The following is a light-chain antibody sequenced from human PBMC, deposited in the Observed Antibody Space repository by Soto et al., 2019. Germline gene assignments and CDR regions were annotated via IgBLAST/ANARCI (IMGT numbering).Light chain of an antibody. CDR2: AAS. CDR3: QQTDSTPFT. V-gene: IGKV1-39*01. Sequence: DIQITQSPSSLSASVGDRVTITCRASQSISSYLNWYQQKPGKAPKLLIYAASSLQSGVPSRFSGSGSGTDFTLAISSLQPEDFATYYCQQTDSTPFTFGGGTKVDI. CDR1: QSISSY. J-gene: IGKJ4*01.